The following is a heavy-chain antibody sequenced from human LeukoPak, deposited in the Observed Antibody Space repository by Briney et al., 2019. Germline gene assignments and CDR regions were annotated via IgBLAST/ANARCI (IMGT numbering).Heavy chain of an antibody. V-gene: IGHV4-38-2*01. CDR1: GYSISSGYY. CDR3: VGAAADRTYFDY. CDR2: IYHSGST. Sequence: SETLSLTCAVSGYSISSGYYWGWIRQPPGKGLEWIGSIYHSGSTYHNPSLKSRVTISVDTSKNQFSLKLSSVTAADTAVYYCVGAAADRTYFDYWGQGTLVTVSS. J-gene: IGHJ4*02. D-gene: IGHD2-2*01.